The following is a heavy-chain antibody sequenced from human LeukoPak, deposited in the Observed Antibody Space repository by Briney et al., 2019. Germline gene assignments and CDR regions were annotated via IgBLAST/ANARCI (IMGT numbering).Heavy chain of an antibody. V-gene: IGHV3-23*01. D-gene: IGHD3-10*02. CDR2: ISSSGGST. Sequence: GGSLRLSCAASGFAFSGYAMTWVRQAPGKGLEWVSSISSSGGSTYYADSVKGRFTISRDSAKNSLYLQMNSLRAEDTAVYYCAELGITMIGGVWGKGTTVTISS. J-gene: IGHJ6*04. CDR1: GFAFSGYA. CDR3: AELGITMIGGV.